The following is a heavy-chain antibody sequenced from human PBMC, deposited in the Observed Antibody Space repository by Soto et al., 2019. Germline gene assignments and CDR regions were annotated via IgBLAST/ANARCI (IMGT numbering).Heavy chain of an antibody. D-gene: IGHD2-8*01. CDR2: IYYSGST. J-gene: IGHJ3*02. V-gene: IGHV4-59*01. Sequence: QVQLQESGPGLVKPSETLSLTCTVSGGSISSYYWSWIRQPPGKGLEWIGYIYYSGSTNYNPSLKSRVTISVDTSKNQFSLKLSSVTAADTAVYYCARDPNYPFDAFDIWGQGTMVTVSS. CDR1: GGSISSYY. CDR3: ARDPNYPFDAFDI.